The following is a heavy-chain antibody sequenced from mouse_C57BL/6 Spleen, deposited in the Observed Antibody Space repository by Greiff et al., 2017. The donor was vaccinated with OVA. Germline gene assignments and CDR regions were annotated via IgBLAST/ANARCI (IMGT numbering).Heavy chain of an antibody. CDR2: ISDGGSYT. Sequence: EVHLVESGGGLVKPGGSLKLSCAASGFTFSSYAMSWVRQTPEKRLEWVATISDGGSYTYYPDNVKGRFTISRDNAKNNLYLQMSHLKSEDTAMYYCARDYSNYPNWYFDVWGTGTTVTVSS. D-gene: IGHD2-5*01. V-gene: IGHV5-4*01. J-gene: IGHJ1*03. CDR1: GFTFSSYA. CDR3: ARDYSNYPNWYFDV.